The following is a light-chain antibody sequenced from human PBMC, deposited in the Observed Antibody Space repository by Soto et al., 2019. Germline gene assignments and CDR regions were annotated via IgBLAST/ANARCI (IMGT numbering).Light chain of an antibody. J-gene: IGLJ2*01. Sequence: QSALTQPASVSGSPGQSITISCTGTSSDVGAYTYVSWYQQHPGKAPKLMIFEVSDRPSWVSNRFSGSKSGNTASLTISGLQAEDEADYYCSSYTTSNTLVFGGGTKVTVL. CDR2: EVS. CDR1: SSDVGAYTY. V-gene: IGLV2-14*01. CDR3: SSYTTSNTLV.